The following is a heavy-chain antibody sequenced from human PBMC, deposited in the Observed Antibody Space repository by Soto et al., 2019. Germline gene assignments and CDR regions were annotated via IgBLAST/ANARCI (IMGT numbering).Heavy chain of an antibody. D-gene: IGHD3-22*01. CDR1: GDSVSSGASH. CDR3: ARLDRSTSKIGV. Sequence: QVQLQESGPGLLKPSETLSLTCTLSGDSVSSGASHWTWIRQSPGKGLEWIGYIHHNETADCNPSLKSRASISVDTSKNQSARKLTSATTADTAVYYCARLDRSTSKIGVWGQGTTVTVSS. CDR2: IHHNETA. J-gene: IGHJ6*02. V-gene: IGHV4-61*08.